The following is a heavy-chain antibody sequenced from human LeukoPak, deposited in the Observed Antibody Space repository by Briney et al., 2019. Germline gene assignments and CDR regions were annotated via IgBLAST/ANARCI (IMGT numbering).Heavy chain of an antibody. CDR1: GYTFSTYG. D-gene: IGHD2-21*02. Sequence: GASVKVSCKASGYTFSTYGISWVRQAPGQGLEWRGWISAYNGNTNYAQKLQGRVTMTTDTSTSTAYMELRSLRSDDTAVYYCASKAQNCGGDCYDAFDIWGQGTMVTVSS. J-gene: IGHJ3*02. V-gene: IGHV1-18*01. CDR3: ASKAQNCGGDCYDAFDI. CDR2: ISAYNGNT.